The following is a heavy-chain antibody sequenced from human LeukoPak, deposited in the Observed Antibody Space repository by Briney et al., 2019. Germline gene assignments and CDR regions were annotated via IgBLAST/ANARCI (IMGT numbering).Heavy chain of an antibody. D-gene: IGHD5-18*01. CDR3: ARPDTSMIMGGYYFDY. V-gene: IGHV1-2*02. Sequence: ASVKVSCKASGYTFSGFYIHWMRQAPGQGLELMGWINPNSGDTKYAQKFQGRVTMTRDTSISTAYMEVRRLKSDDRAVYYLARPDTSMIMGGYYFDYWGQGTLVTVSS. CDR2: INPNSGDT. J-gene: IGHJ4*02. CDR1: GYTFSGFY.